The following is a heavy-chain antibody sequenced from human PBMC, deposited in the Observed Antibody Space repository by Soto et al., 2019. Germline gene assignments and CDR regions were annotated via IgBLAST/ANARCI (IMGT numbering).Heavy chain of an antibody. CDR2: IYPGDSDT. J-gene: IGHJ6*02. V-gene: IGHV5-51*01. D-gene: IGHD3-10*01. CDR3: ARSYYYGSGSYYSFGMDV. Sequence: PGESLKISCKGSGYSFTIYWIGWVRQMPRKGLEWMGIIYPGDSDTRYSPSFQGQVTISADKSISTAYLQWSSLKASDTAMYYCARSYYYGSGSYYSFGMDVWGQGTTVTVSS. CDR1: GYSFTIYW.